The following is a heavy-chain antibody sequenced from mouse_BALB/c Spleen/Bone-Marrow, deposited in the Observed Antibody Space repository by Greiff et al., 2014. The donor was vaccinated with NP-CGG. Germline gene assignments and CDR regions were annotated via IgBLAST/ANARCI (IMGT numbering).Heavy chain of an antibody. CDR3: AIDY. J-gene: IGHJ2*01. CDR2: INPSTGYA. V-gene: IGHV1-7*01. CDR1: GYTFTDTW. Sequence: VQLQQSGPELAKPGASVKMSCKASGYTFTDTWIHWIKQRPGQGLEWIGYINPSTGYAEYNQNFKDKATLTVDKSSSTAYMQPSILSSEGSYVYYCAIDYWGQGTTLTVSS.